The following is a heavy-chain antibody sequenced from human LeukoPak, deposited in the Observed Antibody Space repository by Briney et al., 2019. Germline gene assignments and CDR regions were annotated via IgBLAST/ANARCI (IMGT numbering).Heavy chain of an antibody. J-gene: IGHJ4*02. Sequence: ASVKVSCKASGGTFSSYAISWVRQAPGQGLEWRGRIIPILGIANYAQKFQGRVTITADKSTSTAYMELSSLRSEDTAVYYCARVSIAAAGTDYWGQGTLVTVSS. CDR2: IIPILGIA. CDR1: GGTFSSYA. V-gene: IGHV1-69*04. D-gene: IGHD6-13*01. CDR3: ARVSIAAAGTDY.